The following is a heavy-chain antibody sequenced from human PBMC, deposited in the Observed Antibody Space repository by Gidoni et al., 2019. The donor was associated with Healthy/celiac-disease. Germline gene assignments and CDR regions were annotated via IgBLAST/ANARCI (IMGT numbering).Heavy chain of an antibody. V-gene: IGHV1-69*01. CDR1: GGTFSSYA. CDR2: IIPIFGTA. D-gene: IGHD6-19*01. J-gene: IGHJ4*02. CDR3: ARETSVAGTLDYFDY. Sequence: QVQLVQSGAEVKKPGSSVKVSCKASGGTFSSYAISWVRQAPGQGLEWMGGIIPIFGTANYAQKFQGRVTITADESTSTAYMELSSVRSEDTDVYYCARETSVAGTLDYFDYWGQGTLVTVSS.